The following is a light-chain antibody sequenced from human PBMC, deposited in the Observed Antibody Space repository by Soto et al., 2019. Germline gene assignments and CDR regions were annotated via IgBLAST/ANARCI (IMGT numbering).Light chain of an antibody. CDR1: QDISNY. CDR3: HQEHKLPPYT. CDR2: DAS. Sequence: DIQMTQSPSSLSASVGDRVTITCQASQDISNYLNWYQQKPGKAPKLLIYDASNLETGVPSRFSGRGSGTDFTFTISSLQPEDIATYYCHQEHKLPPYTFGQGTKLEIK. V-gene: IGKV1-33*01. J-gene: IGKJ2*01.